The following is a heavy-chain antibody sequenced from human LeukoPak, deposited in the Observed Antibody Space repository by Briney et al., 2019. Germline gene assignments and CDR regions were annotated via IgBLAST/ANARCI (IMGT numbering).Heavy chain of an antibody. D-gene: IGHD4-17*01. CDR2: IIPIFGTA. J-gene: IGHJ5*02. CDR1: GGTFSSYA. Sequence: SVKVSCKASGGTFSSYAINWVRQAPGQGLEWMGRIIPIFGTANYAQKFQGRVTITTDESTSTAYMELSSLRSEDTAVYYCARVQDTVTHVRGRTNNWFDPWGQGTLVTVSS. V-gene: IGHV1-69*05. CDR3: ARVQDTVTHVRGRTNNWFDP.